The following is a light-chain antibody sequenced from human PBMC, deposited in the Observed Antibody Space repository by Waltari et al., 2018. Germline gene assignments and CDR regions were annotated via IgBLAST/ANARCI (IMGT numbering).Light chain of an antibody. CDR2: WAS. Sequence: DIVMTQSPDSLAVSLGERATINCKSSQSVLYSSNNKNYLAWYQQKPGQPPKLLIYWASTREAGVPDRFSGSGSGTDFTLTISSLQAEDVAVYYCQQYDSTPYTFGQGTKLEIK. J-gene: IGKJ2*01. CDR3: QQYDSTPYT. CDR1: QSVLYSSNNKNY. V-gene: IGKV4-1*01.